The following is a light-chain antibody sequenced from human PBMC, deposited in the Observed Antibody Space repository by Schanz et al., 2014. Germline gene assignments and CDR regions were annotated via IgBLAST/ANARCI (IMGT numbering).Light chain of an antibody. CDR3: SSYTSSRTRV. Sequence: QSVLTQPPSASGSPGQSVTISCTGTSSDVGGYNYVSWYQQHPGKAPKLMIYAVNKRPSGVPDRFSGSKSGNTASLTISGLQAEDEADYYCSSYTSSRTRVFGTGTKLTVL. CDR1: SSDVGGYNY. CDR2: AVN. V-gene: IGLV2-8*01. J-gene: IGLJ1*01.